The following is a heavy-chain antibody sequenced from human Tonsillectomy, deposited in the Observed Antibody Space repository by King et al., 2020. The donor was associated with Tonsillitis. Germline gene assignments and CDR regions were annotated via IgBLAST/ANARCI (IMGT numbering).Heavy chain of an antibody. J-gene: IGHJ6*02. Sequence: VQLVESGGGLVQPGGSLRLSCAASGFTFSSYAMSWVRQAPGKGLEWVSAISCRCGSTYYADSVKGRFTISRDNSKNTLYLQMNSLRAEDTAVYYCAKEIVGATTWYYGMDVWGQGTTVTVSS. CDR1: GFTFSSYA. CDR3: AKEIVGATTWYYGMDV. CDR2: ISCRCGST. D-gene: IGHD1-26*01. V-gene: IGHV3-23*04.